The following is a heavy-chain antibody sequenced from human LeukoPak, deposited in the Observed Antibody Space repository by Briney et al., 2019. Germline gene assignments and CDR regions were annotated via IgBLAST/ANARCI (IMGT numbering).Heavy chain of an antibody. CDR3: ASGGLVSRYLDH. Sequence: PSETLSLTCAVSGGSISSNTWWTWVRPPPGKGLEWIGEVFHSGSTNLNPSLKSRLTLSVDESKHEFSLKMTSVTAADTAVYYCASGGLVSRYLDHWGQGTLVTVSS. J-gene: IGHJ4*02. V-gene: IGHV4-4*02. D-gene: IGHD3-9*01. CDR2: VFHSGST. CDR1: GGSISSNTW.